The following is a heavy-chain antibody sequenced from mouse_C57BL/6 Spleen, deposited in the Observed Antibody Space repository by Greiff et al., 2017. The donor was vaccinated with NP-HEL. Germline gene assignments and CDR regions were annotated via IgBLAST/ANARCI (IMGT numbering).Heavy chain of an antibody. CDR3: ARRGSSGYNYFDY. Sequence: QVQLQQSGAELVRPGTSVKVSCKASGYAFTNYLIEWVKQRPGQGLEWIGVINPGSGGTNYNEKFKGKATLTADKSSSTAYIQLSSLTSEDTAVYYCARRGSSGYNYFDYWGKGTTLTVSS. CDR1: GYAFTNYL. J-gene: IGHJ2*01. V-gene: IGHV1-54*01. CDR2: INPGSGGT. D-gene: IGHD3-2*02.